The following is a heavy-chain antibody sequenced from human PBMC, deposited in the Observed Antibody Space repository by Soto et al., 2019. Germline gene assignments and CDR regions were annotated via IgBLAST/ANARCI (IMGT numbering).Heavy chain of an antibody. CDR1: GDSINNSHW. Sequence: QVQLQESGPGLVQPSGTLSLTCAVSGDSINNSHWWSWVRQTPGKGLEWIGETYHSGTTNYNPSLKNRVTISIDKSKIQFSLKMNSVTASDTAVYYCAREVNSSPARGPNWFDPWGQGTLVTVSS. D-gene: IGHD6-13*01. CDR3: AREVNSSPARGPNWFDP. V-gene: IGHV4-4*02. CDR2: TYHSGTT. J-gene: IGHJ5*02.